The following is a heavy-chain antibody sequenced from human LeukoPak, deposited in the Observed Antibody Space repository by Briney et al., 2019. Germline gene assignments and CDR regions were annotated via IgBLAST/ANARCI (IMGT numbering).Heavy chain of an antibody. D-gene: IGHD3-10*01. V-gene: IGHV4-59*08. CDR2: IYYSGST. CDR3: ARGGSGSYYNVGVDY. J-gene: IGHJ4*02. Sequence: SETLSLTCTVSGGSISSYYWSWIRQPPGKGLEWIGYIYYSGSTNYNPSLKSRVTISVDTSKNQFSLKLSSVTAADTAVYYCARGGSGSYYNVGVDYWGQGTLVTVSS. CDR1: GGSISSYY.